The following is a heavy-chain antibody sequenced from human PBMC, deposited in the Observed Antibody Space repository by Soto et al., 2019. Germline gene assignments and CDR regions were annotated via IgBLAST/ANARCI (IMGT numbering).Heavy chain of an antibody. CDR3: ASGDRGAFDI. V-gene: IGHV3-74*01. CDR1: GFTFSYYW. CDR2: IHSDGSST. Sequence: EVQLVESGGGLVQPGESLRLSCVASGFTFSYYWMHWVRQGPGKGLVWVSRIHSDGSSTTYADSVKCRFTISRANAKNTLYLQMNSLRAEDTAVYYCASGDRGAFDIWGQGTVVTVSS. J-gene: IGHJ3*02. D-gene: IGHD7-27*01.